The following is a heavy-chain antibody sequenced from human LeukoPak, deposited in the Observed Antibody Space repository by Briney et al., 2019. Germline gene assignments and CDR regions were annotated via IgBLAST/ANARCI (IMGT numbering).Heavy chain of an antibody. CDR3: TLRPPDAYYFDY. V-gene: IGHV3-23*01. J-gene: IGHJ4*02. Sequence: PGGSLRLSCAASGFPFSSYAMSWVRQAPGKGLEWVSAISGSGGSTYYADSVKGRFTISRDNSKNTLYLQMNSLRAEDTAVYYCTLRPPDAYYFDYWGQGTLVTVSS. CDR2: ISGSGGST. CDR1: GFPFSSYA.